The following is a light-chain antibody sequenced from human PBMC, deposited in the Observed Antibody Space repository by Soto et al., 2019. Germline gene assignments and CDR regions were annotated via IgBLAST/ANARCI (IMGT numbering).Light chain of an antibody. CDR3: QQYNNWPSIT. J-gene: IGKJ5*01. Sequence: EIVMTQSPATLSVSPGERATLSCRASQSVGSNLAWYQQKPGQAPRLLIYGTSTRATGIPARFRGSGSGTEFTLTISSLQSEDFAVYYCQQYNNWPSITFGQGTRLEIK. V-gene: IGKV3-15*01. CDR2: GTS. CDR1: QSVGSN.